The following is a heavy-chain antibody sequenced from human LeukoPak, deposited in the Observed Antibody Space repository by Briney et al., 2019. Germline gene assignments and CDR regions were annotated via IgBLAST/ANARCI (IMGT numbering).Heavy chain of an antibody. J-gene: IGHJ4*02. CDR2: ISSDGTSK. CDR3: VKALDGSGSYYDPNFDY. CDR1: GFTFSSYG. V-gene: IGHV3-30*18. D-gene: IGHD3-10*01. Sequence: GGSLRLSCAASGFTFSSYGMHWVRQAPGKGLDWVAVISSDGTSKYSADSVKGRFSISRDNSKNTLYLQMNSLRAEDTAVYYCVKALDGSGSYYDPNFDYWGQGTLVTVSS.